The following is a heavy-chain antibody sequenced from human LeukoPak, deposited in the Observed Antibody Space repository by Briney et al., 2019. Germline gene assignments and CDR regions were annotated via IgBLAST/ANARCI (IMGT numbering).Heavy chain of an antibody. CDR1: GFTFSSYW. V-gene: IGHV3-7*01. CDR3: ARDYDILTGPYYGMDV. Sequence: GGSLRLSCAASGFTFSSYWMSWVRQAPGKGLEWVANIKQDGSEKYYVDSVKGRFTISRDNAKNSLYLQMSSLRAEDTAVYYCARDYDILTGPYYGMDVWGQGTTVTVSS. CDR2: IKQDGSEK. J-gene: IGHJ6*02. D-gene: IGHD3-9*01.